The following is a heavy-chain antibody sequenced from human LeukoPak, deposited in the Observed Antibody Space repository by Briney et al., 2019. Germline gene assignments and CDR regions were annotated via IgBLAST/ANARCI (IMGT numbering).Heavy chain of an antibody. Sequence: GGSLRLSCAASGFTFGDTWMNWVRQVPGQGLEWVANIKQDGSEKFYVASVKGRFTISRDNGKSSLYLQMNSLRAEDTALYYCATSYDMGWLIGYWGQGTLVTVST. CDR1: GFTFGDTW. CDR3: ATSYDMGWLIGY. V-gene: IGHV3-7*03. D-gene: IGHD3/OR15-3a*01. J-gene: IGHJ4*02. CDR2: IKQDGSEK.